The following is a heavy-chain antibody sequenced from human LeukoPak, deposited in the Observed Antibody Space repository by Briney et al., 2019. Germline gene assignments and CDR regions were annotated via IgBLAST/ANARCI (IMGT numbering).Heavy chain of an antibody. J-gene: IGHJ6*02. D-gene: IGHD2-2*01. CDR1: GYSFTSYW. Sequence: GESLKSSCKGSGYSFTSYWIGWVRQMPGKGLEWMGIIYPGDSDTRYSPSFQGQVTISADKSISTAYLQWSSLKASDTAMYYCARHPNLQYCSSTSCYSVVYGMDVWGQGTTVTVSS. CDR3: ARHPNLQYCSSTSCYSVVYGMDV. V-gene: IGHV5-51*01. CDR2: IYPGDSDT.